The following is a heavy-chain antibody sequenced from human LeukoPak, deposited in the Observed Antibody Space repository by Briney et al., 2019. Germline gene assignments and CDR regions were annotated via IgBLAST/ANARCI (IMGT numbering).Heavy chain of an antibody. CDR2: ISAYNGNT. CDR3: ARASGYYYDSSGYHSYYYYGMDV. V-gene: IGHV1-18*01. D-gene: IGHD3-22*01. J-gene: IGHJ6*02. Sequence: GASVKVSCKASGYTFTSYGISWVRQAPGQGLEWMGWISAYNGNTNYAQKLQGRVTMTTDTSTSTAYMELRSLRSEDTAVYYCARASGYYYDSSGYHSYYYYGMDVWGQGTTVTVSS. CDR1: GYTFTSYG.